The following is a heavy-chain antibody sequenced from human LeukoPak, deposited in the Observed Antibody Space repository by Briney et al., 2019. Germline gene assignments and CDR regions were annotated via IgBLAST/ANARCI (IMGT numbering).Heavy chain of an antibody. CDR2: IIPIFGTA. CDR1: GGTFSSYA. V-gene: IGHV1-69*06. Sequence: ASVKVSCKASGGTFSSYAISWVRQAPGQGLEWMGGIIPIFGTANYAQKFQGRVTITADKSTSTAYMELSSLISEDTAVYYCARDGTIRGARGKIGWFDPWGQGTLVTVSS. J-gene: IGHJ5*02. CDR3: ARDGTIRGARGKIGWFDP. D-gene: IGHD1-1*01.